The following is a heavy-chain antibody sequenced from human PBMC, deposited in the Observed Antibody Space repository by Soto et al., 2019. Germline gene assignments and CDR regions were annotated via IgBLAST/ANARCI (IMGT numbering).Heavy chain of an antibody. CDR3: ARDLRYGDYPL. CDR2: ISSSSSYI. Sequence: GGLLRLSXAASGFTFSSYSMNWVRQAPGKGLEWVSFISSSSSYIYYADSVKGRFTISRDNAKNSLYLQMNSLRAKDTAVYYCARDLRYGDYPLWGQGTLVTVSS. V-gene: IGHV3-21*01. J-gene: IGHJ4*02. D-gene: IGHD4-17*01. CDR1: GFTFSSYS.